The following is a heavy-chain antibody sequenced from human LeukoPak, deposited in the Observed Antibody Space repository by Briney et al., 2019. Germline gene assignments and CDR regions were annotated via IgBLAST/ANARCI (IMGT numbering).Heavy chain of an antibody. J-gene: IGHJ4*02. Sequence: ASVKVSCKASGYTFTGYYMHWVRQAPGQGLEWMGWINPNSGGTKYAQKFQGMVTLTRDTSISTAYMELSSLTSDDTAVFYCAISLISVDGTTFDYWGQGSLVTVSS. CDR1: GYTFTGYY. D-gene: IGHD6-13*01. CDR3: AISLISVDGTTFDY. V-gene: IGHV1-2*02. CDR2: INPNSGGT.